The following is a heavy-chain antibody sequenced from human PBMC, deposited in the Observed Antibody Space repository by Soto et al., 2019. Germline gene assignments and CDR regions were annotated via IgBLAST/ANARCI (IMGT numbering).Heavy chain of an antibody. CDR3: ARTGPEGNPPPGYYGMNV. CDR2: IYYSGST. J-gene: IGHJ6*02. V-gene: IGHV4-28*01. CDR1: DYSISSTNW. Sequence: QVQLQESGPGLVKPSDTLSLTCAVSDYSISSTNWWGWIRQPPGKGLEWIGFIYYSGSTYYNPSLKSRVTMSIDTSKNQFSLRLSSVTAVDTAVYYCARTGPEGNPPPGYYGMNVWGQGTTVIVSS. D-gene: IGHD3-10*01.